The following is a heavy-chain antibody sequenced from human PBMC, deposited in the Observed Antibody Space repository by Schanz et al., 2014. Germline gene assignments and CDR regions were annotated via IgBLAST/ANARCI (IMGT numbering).Heavy chain of an antibody. Sequence: EVQLLESGGGLVQPGGSLRLSCSASTFTFDHYAMTWVRQAPGKGLEWVSYISGSSRTIYYADSMKGRFTVSRDNAENALYLQMNSLRAEDTGLYFCARGGSGSHYRLDYWGQGTLVTVSS. V-gene: IGHV3-48*01. CDR1: TFTFDHYA. CDR3: ARGGSGSHYRLDY. J-gene: IGHJ4*02. CDR2: ISGSSRTI. D-gene: IGHD1-26*01.